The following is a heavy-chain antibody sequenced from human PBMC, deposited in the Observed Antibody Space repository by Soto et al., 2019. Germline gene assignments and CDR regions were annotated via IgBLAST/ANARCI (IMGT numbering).Heavy chain of an antibody. CDR3: ARGGRAFNIVVVVAATPNSFDY. J-gene: IGHJ4*02. Sequence: QVQLQQWGAGLLKPSETLSLTCAVYGGSFSGYYWSWIRQPPGKGLEWIGEINHSGSTNYNPSLKSRVTISVDTSKNQFSLKLSSVTAADTAVYYCARGGRAFNIVVVVAATPNSFDYWGQGTLVTVSS. D-gene: IGHD2-15*01. CDR2: INHSGST. V-gene: IGHV4-34*01. CDR1: GGSFSGYY.